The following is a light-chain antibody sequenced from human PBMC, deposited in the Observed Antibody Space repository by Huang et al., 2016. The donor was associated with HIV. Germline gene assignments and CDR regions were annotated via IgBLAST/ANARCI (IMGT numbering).Light chain of an antibody. CDR2: KVS. J-gene: IGKJ4*01. Sequence: EVVMTQSPLSLPVTLGPPASISCRSSQSLLHSGGNTYLVWLQQRPGHAPRRLIYKVSSRDSGVPDRFSGSGSGSDFTLRISRVEPEDVGVYYCMQGTHWPLTFGGGTKVEIK. CDR3: MQGTHWPLT. V-gene: IGKV2-30*02. CDR1: QSLLHSGGNTY.